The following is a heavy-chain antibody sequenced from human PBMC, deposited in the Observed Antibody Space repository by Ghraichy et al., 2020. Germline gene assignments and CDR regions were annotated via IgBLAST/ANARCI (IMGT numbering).Heavy chain of an antibody. CDR1: EFTFDGYP. D-gene: IGHD1-26*01. CDR3: AKDRLVGSTDYFDS. CDR2: LGADGRST. V-gene: IGHV3-23*01. Sequence: GGSLRLSCAVSEFTFDGYPMTWVRQAPGKGLEWVSTLGADGRSTFYADSVKGRFTISRDNARDTLHLQMNSLRDDDTGIYYCAKDRLVGSTDYFDSWGQGTLVTVAS. J-gene: IGHJ4*02.